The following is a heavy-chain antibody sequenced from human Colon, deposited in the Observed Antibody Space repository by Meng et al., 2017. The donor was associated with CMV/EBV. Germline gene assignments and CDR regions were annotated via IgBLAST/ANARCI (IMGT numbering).Heavy chain of an antibody. D-gene: IGHD3/OR15-3a*01. J-gene: IGHJ4*02. CDR3: AKVGLHGYYFDY. Sequence: CAAYRFPFGTSGMRWVRQAPGKGLEGVALISNDGSNTDYLDSVKGRFTISRDNSKNTLYLQMNNLRDEDTAIYYCAKVGLHGYYFDYWGQGTLVTVSS. CDR2: ISNDGSNT. V-gene: IGHV3-30*18. CDR1: RFPFGTSG.